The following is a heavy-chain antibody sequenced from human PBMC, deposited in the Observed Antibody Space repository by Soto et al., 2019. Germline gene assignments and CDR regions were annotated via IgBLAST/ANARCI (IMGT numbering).Heavy chain of an antibody. CDR1: GYTFNNYG. D-gene: IGHD3-22*01. CDR2: ITIYNGDT. V-gene: IGHV1-18*01. CDR3: ARGPYWYDSSGYYSENFDF. J-gene: IGHJ4*02. Sequence: GASVKVSCKASGYTFNNYGISWVRQAPGQGLEWMGWITIYNGDTNYAQNFQDRVTMTTDTSTSTAYMDLRSLRSDDTAVYYCARGPYWYDSSGYYSENFDFWGQGTLVTVSS.